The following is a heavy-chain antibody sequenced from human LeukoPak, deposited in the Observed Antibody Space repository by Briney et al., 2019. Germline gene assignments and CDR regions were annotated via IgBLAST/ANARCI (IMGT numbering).Heavy chain of an antibody. CDR1: GGSISSYY. CDR3: ARVRCSGGSCPHYYYYGMDV. J-gene: IGHJ6*02. D-gene: IGHD2-15*01. Sequence: SETLSLTCTVSGGSISSYYWSWIRQPPGKGLEWIWYIYYSGSTNYNPSLKSRVTISVDTSKNQFSLKLSSVTAADTAVYYCARVRCSGGSCPHYYYYGMDVWGQGTTVTVSS. CDR2: IYYSGST. V-gene: IGHV4-59*01.